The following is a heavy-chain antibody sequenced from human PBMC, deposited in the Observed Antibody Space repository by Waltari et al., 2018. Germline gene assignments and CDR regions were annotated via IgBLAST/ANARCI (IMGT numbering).Heavy chain of an antibody. D-gene: IGHD3-10*01. CDR1: GFTFRGYW. CDR3: ARGRFGSNGMDV. CDR2: INSDGGST. J-gene: IGHJ6*02. V-gene: IGHV3-74*01. Sequence: EVQLVESGGGLVQPGGSLRLSCAASGFTFRGYWMHWVRQAPGKGLVWVSRINSDGGSTNYVDPVKGRFTISRDNAKNTLYVQMNSLRAEDTAVYYCARGRFGSNGMDVWGQGTTVTVSS.